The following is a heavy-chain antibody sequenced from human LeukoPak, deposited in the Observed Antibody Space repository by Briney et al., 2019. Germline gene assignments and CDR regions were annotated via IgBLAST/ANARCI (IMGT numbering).Heavy chain of an antibody. J-gene: IGHJ3*02. V-gene: IGHV3-23*01. D-gene: IGHD3-10*01. CDR3: ARDRGGAFDI. CDR1: GFTFSSYA. Sequence: GGSLRLFCAASGFTFSSYAMSWVRQAPGKGLEWVSAISGSGGSTYYADSVKGRFTISRDNAKNTLYLQMNSLRAEDTAVYYCARDRGGAFDIWGQGTMVTVSS. CDR2: ISGSGGST.